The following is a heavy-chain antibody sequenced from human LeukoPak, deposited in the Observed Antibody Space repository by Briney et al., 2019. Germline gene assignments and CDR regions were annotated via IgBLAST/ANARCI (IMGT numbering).Heavy chain of an antibody. V-gene: IGHV3-23*01. CDR2: ISSSGNT. CDR3: VKGRISEDGLDF. J-gene: IGHJ4*02. Sequence: PGGSLRLSCAASGFTFSRSAMTWVRQAPGKGLDWVSSISSSGNTYYTYSVKGRFTISRDNSKNMLYLQMNSLRAEDTAVYYCVKGRISEDGLDFWGQGTLVNVSS. D-gene: IGHD6-13*01. CDR1: GFTFSRSA.